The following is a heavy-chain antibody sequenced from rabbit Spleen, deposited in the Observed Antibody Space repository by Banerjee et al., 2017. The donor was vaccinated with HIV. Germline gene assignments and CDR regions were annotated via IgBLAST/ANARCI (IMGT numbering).Heavy chain of an antibody. CDR1: GLDFSGDSY. CDR3: ARDTSSSFSSYGMDL. V-gene: IGHV1S40*01. J-gene: IGHJ6*01. CDR2: IDAGSSGFT. D-gene: IGHD1-1*01. Sequence: QSLEESGGDLVKPGASLTLTCKASGLDFSGDSYDSYMCWVRQAPGKGLEWIACIDAGSSGFTYFATWAKGRFTCSKTSSTTVTLQMTRLTAADTATYFCARDTSSSFSSYGMDLWGPGTLVTVS.